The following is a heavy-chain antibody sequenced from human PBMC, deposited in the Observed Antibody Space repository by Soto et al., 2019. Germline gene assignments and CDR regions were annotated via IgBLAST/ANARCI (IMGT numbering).Heavy chain of an antibody. CDR2: IKPDGSET. Sequence: PGGSLRLSCAASGLTFSGHWMTWVRQTPGKGLQWVAAIKPDGSETFYVDSVKGRFTISRDNARNSLFLQMDSLRAEDTAVYYCTSRPSGMTYHAVFDFWGQGTLVTVSS. J-gene: IGHJ4*02. CDR3: TSRPSGMTYHAVFDF. D-gene: IGHD2-21*02. V-gene: IGHV3-7*03. CDR1: GLTFSGHW.